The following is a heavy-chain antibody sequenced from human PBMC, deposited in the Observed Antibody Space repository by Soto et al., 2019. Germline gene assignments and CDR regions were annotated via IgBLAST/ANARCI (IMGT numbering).Heavy chain of an antibody. CDR1: GYSFTSYW. CDR3: ARRQISMVRGVINNYGMDV. J-gene: IGHJ6*02. D-gene: IGHD3-10*01. Sequence: GESLKISCKGSGYSFTSYWIGWVRQMPGKGLEWMGIIYPGDSDTRYSPSFQGQVTISVDKSISTAYLRWSSLKASDTAMYYCARRQISMVRGVINNYGMDVWGQGTTVTVSS. V-gene: IGHV5-51*01. CDR2: IYPGDSDT.